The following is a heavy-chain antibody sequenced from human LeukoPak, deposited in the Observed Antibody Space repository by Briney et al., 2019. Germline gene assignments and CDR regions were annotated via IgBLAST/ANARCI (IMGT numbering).Heavy chain of an antibody. CDR2: MYYSGST. V-gene: IGHV4-59*08. J-gene: IGHJ4*02. CDR3: ARGLTRRYYYDSSDFDY. D-gene: IGHD3-22*01. CDR1: GGSIAGFY. Sequence: SETLSLTCTVSGGSIAGFYWSWFRQSPGKGLEWIAYMYYSGSTYYNPSLKSRVTISVDTSKNQFSLKLSSVTAADTAVYYCARGLTRRYYYDSSDFDYWGQGTLVTVSS.